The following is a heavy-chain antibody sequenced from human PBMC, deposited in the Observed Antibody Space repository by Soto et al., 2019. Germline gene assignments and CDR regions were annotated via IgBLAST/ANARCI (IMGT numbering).Heavy chain of an antibody. CDR2: IYYSGST. CDR1: GGSISSGGYY. Sequence: SETLSLTCTVSGGSISSGGYYWSWIRQHPGKGLEWIGYIYYSGSTYYNPSLKSRVTISVDTSKNQFSLKLSSVTAADTAVYYCARTGDGYNYEYYFDYWGQGTLVTVS. V-gene: IGHV4-31*03. D-gene: IGHD5-12*01. CDR3: ARTGDGYNYEYYFDY. J-gene: IGHJ4*02.